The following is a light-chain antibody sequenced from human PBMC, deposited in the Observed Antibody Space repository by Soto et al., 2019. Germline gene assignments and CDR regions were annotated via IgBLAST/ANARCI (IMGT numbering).Light chain of an antibody. V-gene: IGKV1-39*01. J-gene: IGKJ1*01. Sequence: DIQMTQSPSSLSASVGDRVSITCRASQSISTHLSWYQQKPGKAPKLLIYAASSLQSWVPSRFTGSGSGTDFTLTISSLQPEDFATYYCQQSYTSWLTFGQGTKVDIK. CDR2: AAS. CDR1: QSISTH. CDR3: QQSYTSWLT.